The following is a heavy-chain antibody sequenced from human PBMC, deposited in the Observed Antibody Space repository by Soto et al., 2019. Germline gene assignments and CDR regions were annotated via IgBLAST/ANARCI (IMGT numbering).Heavy chain of an antibody. V-gene: IGHV3-48*03. Sequence: SGGSLRLSCAASGFTFSSYEMNWVRQAPGKGLEWVSYISSSGSTIYYADSVKGRFTISRDNAKNSLYLQMNSLRAEDTAVYYCARHSGYDWGFYYYGMDVWGQGTTVTVSS. J-gene: IGHJ6*02. CDR2: ISSSGSTI. CDR1: GFTFSSYE. CDR3: ARHSGYDWGFYYYGMDV. D-gene: IGHD5-12*01.